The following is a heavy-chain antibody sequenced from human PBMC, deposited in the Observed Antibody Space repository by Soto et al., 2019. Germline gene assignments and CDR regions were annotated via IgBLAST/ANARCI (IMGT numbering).Heavy chain of an antibody. CDR1: GGSISSSSYY. Sequence: SETLSLICTVSGGSISSSSYYWGWIRQPPGKGLEWIGNIYYSGSTNYNPSLKSRVTISVDTSKNQFSLKLSSVTAADTAVYYCARHKIMRYSGYVIDYWGQGTLVTVSS. CDR2: IYYSGST. CDR3: ARHKIMRYSGYVIDY. D-gene: IGHD5-12*01. J-gene: IGHJ4*02. V-gene: IGHV4-39*01.